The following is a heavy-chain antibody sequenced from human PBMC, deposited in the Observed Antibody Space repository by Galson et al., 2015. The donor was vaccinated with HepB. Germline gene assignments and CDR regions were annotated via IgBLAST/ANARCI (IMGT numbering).Heavy chain of an antibody. CDR3: ARDSGDCSSTSCYWTHDPDY. J-gene: IGHJ4*02. CDR2: IWYDGSNK. Sequence: SLRLSCAASGFTFSSYGMHWVRQAPRKGLEWVALIWYDGSNKYYTDSVQGRFHISRDNSKSTLYLQMNSLRAEDTAVYYCARDSGDCSSTSCYWTHDPDYWGQGTLVTFSS. V-gene: IGHV3-33*01. CDR1: GFTFSSYG. D-gene: IGHD2-2*01.